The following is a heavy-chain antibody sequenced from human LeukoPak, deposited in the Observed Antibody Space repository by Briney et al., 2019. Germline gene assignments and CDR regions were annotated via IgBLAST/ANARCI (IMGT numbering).Heavy chain of an antibody. CDR2: INYSGST. CDR1: GGSISSSSYY. J-gene: IGHJ1*01. V-gene: IGHV4-39*07. CDR3: ARPQNSAAIRSLGYFQH. Sequence: SETLSLTCTVSGGSISSSSYYWGWIRQPPGKGLEWIGSINYSGSTYYNPSLKSRVTISVDTSKNQFSLKLSSVTAADTAVYYCARPQNSAAIRSLGYFQHWGQGTLVTVSS. D-gene: IGHD2-2*02.